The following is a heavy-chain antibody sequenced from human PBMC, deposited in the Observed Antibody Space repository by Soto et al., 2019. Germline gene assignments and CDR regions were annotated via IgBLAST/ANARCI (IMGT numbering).Heavy chain of an antibody. CDR2: IRSKAYGGTT. J-gene: IGHJ6*02. Sequence: PGGSLRLSCTASGFTFGDYAMSWVRQAPGKGLEWVGFIRSKAYGGTTEYAASVKGGFTISRDDSKSIAYLQMNSLKTEDTAVYYCTRIEWKGNYYYYGMEVWGQGTTVTGSS. V-gene: IGHV3-49*04. CDR1: GFTFGDYA. CDR3: TRIEWKGNYYYYGMEV. D-gene: IGHD3-3*01.